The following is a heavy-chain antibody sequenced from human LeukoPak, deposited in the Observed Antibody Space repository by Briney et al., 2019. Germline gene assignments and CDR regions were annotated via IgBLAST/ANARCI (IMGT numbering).Heavy chain of an antibody. Sequence: GGSLRLSCAASGFTFSSYWMSWVRQAPGKGLEWAANIKQDGSEKYHVDSVKGRFTISRDNAENSLYLQMNSLRGEDTAVYFCARAGYSSGWDYWGQGTLVTVSS. J-gene: IGHJ4*02. CDR3: ARAGYSSGWDY. D-gene: IGHD6-19*01. CDR2: IKQDGSEK. V-gene: IGHV3-7*04. CDR1: GFTFSSYW.